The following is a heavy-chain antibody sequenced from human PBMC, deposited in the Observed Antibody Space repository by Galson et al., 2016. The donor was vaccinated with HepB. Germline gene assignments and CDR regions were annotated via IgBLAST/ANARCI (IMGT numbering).Heavy chain of an antibody. CDR2: LAYDGYNK. Sequence: SLRLSCAGSGFTFSNYVIHWVRQAPGRGLEWVSVLAYDGYNKYYADSVKGRFTVSRDNSKNTLYLQMNSLRAEDTAVYYCARERYSGSYDDAFDIWGQGTMVTVSS. CDR3: ARERYSGSYDDAFDI. J-gene: IGHJ3*02. V-gene: IGHV3-30*01. CDR1: GFTFSNYV. D-gene: IGHD1-26*01.